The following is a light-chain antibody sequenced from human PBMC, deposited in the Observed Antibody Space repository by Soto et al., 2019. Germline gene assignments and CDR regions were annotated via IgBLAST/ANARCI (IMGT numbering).Light chain of an antibody. J-gene: IGLJ2*01. CDR1: STNIGSHT. V-gene: IGLV1-44*01. CDR2: SNN. Sequence: QSVLTQPPSASGTPGQRVTISCSGSSTNIGSHTVNWYQQLQGTAPKLLIFSNNQRPSGVPDRVSGSKSGTSASLAISVFQSEDEADYYCAAWDDSLNGPVFGGGTKLTVL. CDR3: AAWDDSLNGPV.